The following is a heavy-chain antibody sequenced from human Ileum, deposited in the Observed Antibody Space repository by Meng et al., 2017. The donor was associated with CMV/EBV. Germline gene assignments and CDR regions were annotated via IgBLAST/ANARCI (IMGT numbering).Heavy chain of an antibody. CDR1: GYTFTGNY. Sequence: QVQLGQSGAEVKKPGTSVKVSCKASGYTFTGNYISWVRQAPGQGLEWMGWIDPNTGGTKYIQKFQGRVTMTGDTSISTAYMELSGLRFDDTAVYYCARRERISSGLEYWGQGALVTVSS. CDR3: ARRERISSGLEY. CDR2: IDPNTGGT. J-gene: IGHJ4*02. V-gene: IGHV1-2*02. D-gene: IGHD6-6*01.